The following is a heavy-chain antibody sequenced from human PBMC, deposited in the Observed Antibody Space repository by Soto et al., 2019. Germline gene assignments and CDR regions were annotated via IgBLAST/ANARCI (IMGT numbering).Heavy chain of an antibody. V-gene: IGHV4-59*01. D-gene: IGHD4-17*01. CDR1: GGCMSRCY. CDR2: IYYSGST. Sequence: SXTLSLACTVAGGCMSRCYWSWIRQPPGKGLEWIGYIYYSGSTNYNPSLKSRVTISVDTSKNQFSLKLSSVTAADTAVYYCARAYGDYVFDYWGQGTLVTVSS. J-gene: IGHJ4*02. CDR3: ARAYGDYVFDY.